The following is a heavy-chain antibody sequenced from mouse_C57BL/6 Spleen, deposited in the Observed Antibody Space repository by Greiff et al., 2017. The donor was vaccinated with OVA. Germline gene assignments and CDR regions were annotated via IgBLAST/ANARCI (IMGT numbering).Heavy chain of an antibody. CDR2: IYPGSGST. D-gene: IGHD1-1*01. J-gene: IGHJ4*01. V-gene: IGHV1-55*01. Sequence: QVQLQQPGAELVKPGASVKMSCTASGYTFTSYWITWVKQRPGQGLEWIGDIYPGSGSTNYHEKFKSKATLTVDTSSSTAYMQLSSLTAEDSAVYYCARSDGSSLYYAMDYWGQGTSVTVSS. CDR1: GYTFTSYW. CDR3: ARSDGSSLYYAMDY.